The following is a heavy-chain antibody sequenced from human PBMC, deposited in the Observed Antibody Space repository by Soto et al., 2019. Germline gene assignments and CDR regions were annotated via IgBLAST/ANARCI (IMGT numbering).Heavy chain of an antibody. CDR2: ITHRGFT. V-gene: IGHV4-34*01. D-gene: IGHD6-13*01. CDR1: SGSFSGYY. J-gene: IGHJ4*02. CDR3: ARFPFSTSSWSNPRYFDS. Sequence: QVQLQQWGAGLLKPSETLSLTCAVYSGSFSGYYWSWIRQSPGKGLEWIGEITHRGFTNYNPSLKSRVTMSAYTSKNHFSLNLTSVTAADTAVYYCARFPFSTSSWSNPRYFDSWGQGTLVTVSS.